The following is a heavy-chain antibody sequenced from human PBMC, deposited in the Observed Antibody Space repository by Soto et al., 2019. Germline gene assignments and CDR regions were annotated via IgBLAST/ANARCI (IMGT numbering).Heavy chain of an antibody. CDR1: GGTFSSYA. CDR2: IIPIFGTA. CDR3: ARRTTEYSNWFDP. Sequence: QVQLVQSGAEVKKPGYSVKVSCKASGGTFSSYAISWVRQAPGQGLEWMGGIIPIFGTANYAQKFKGRVTITEDESTSTAYRELSSLRSEETAVYYCARRTTEYSNWFDPWGQGTLVTVS. J-gene: IGHJ5*02. D-gene: IGHD4-17*01. V-gene: IGHV1-69*01.